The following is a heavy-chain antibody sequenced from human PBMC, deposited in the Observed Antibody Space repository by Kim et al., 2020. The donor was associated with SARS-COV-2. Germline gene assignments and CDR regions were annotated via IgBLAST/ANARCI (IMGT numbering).Heavy chain of an antibody. Sequence: ADSVKGRFTISRHNTKTTLYLQMSSLTPEDTAVYYCAKDMGIWNMAVFDIWGQGTMDIVSS. D-gene: IGHD1-1*01. CDR3: AKDMGIWNMAVFDI. J-gene: IGHJ3*02. V-gene: IGHV3-30*02.